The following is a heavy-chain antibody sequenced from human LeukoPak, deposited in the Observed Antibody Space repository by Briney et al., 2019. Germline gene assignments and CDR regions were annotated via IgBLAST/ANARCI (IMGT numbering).Heavy chain of an antibody. CDR2: MSGSGSST. Sequence: GGSLRLSCAASGFTFKTYAMNWVRQVPGKGPEWVSSMSGSGSSTDYADSVKGRFTISRDNSKNTLYLQMNSLRAEDTALYYGAKGAGGWGGGGFYFDFGGQGGRVPVAS. CDR1: GFTFKTYA. D-gene: IGHD1-26*01. J-gene: IGHJ4*02. V-gene: IGHV3-23*01. CDR3: AKGAGGWGGGGFYFDF.